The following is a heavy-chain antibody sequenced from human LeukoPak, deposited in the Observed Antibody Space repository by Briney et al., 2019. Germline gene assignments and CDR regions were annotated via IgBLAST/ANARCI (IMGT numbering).Heavy chain of an antibody. J-gene: IGHJ6*02. Sequence: LSGGPLRLSCAASGFTFSSYAMSWVRQAPGKGLEWVSAISGSGGSTYYADSVKGRFTISRDNSKNTLYLQMNSLRAEDTAVYYCARAPVDTITPKKYYYGMDVWGQGTTVTVSS. CDR2: ISGSGGST. D-gene: IGHD5-12*01. CDR1: GFTFSSYA. CDR3: ARAPVDTITPKKYYYGMDV. V-gene: IGHV3-23*01.